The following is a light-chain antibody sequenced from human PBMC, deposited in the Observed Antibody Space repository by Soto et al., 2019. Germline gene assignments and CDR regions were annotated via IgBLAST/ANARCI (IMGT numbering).Light chain of an antibody. CDR3: KPSKNFHLT. CDR1: QGISNW. V-gene: IGKV1D-12*01. J-gene: IGKJ4*01. Sequence: ILMTQSPSSVDASVGHRVNITCRASQGISNWLTWYQQKPGKANKVMISIVSNLQSGVKQRFSGSGSGTDFTLTIRSIQPEDFATYYCKPSKNFHLTFGGGNKVDIK. CDR2: IVS.